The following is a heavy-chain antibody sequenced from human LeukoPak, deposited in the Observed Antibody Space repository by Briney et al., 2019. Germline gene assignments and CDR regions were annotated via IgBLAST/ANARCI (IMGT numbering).Heavy chain of an antibody. CDR2: IIPILDIA. Sequence: GSSVKVSCKASGDTFSNYAISWVRQAPGQGLEWMGRIIPILDIANYAQKFQGRVTITADRSTSTVYMELSSLRSEDTAVYYCARAYYESRAYRHAVYFDYWGQGTLVTVSS. J-gene: IGHJ4*02. CDR3: ARAYYESRAYRHAVYFDY. V-gene: IGHV1-69*04. D-gene: IGHD3-22*01. CDR1: GDTFSNYA.